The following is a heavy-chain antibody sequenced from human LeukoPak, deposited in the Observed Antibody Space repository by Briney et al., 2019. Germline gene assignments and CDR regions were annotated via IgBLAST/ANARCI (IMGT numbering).Heavy chain of an antibody. J-gene: IGHJ2*01. V-gene: IGHV4-4*07. D-gene: IGHD3-22*01. CDR1: GVSISSYY. CDR2: IYTSGST. Sequence: SETLSLTCTVSGVSISSYYWSWIRQPAGKGLEWIGRIYTSGSTNYNPSLKSRVTISVDKSKKQFSLKLSSVIAEDTAVYYCARDPNYDSSGYYGYFDLWGRGTLVTVSS. CDR3: ARDPNYDSSGYYGYFDL.